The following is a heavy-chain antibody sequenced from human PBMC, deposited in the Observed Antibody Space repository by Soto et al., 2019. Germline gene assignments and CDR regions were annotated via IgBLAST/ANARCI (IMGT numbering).Heavy chain of an antibody. CDR3: ARDSGSFLGSAMDV. D-gene: IGHD1-26*01. J-gene: IGHJ6*02. CDR1: GYTFTSYY. Sequence: QGQLVQSGAEVKKPGASVKLSCKASGYTFTSYYLHWVRQAPGHGLEWMGLINPKYGTTVKAQKCHDRVTMTKDTSKSTVYMDLSSLRSDDTAVYYCARDSGSFLGSAMDVWGQGTTVTVSS. CDR2: INPKYGTT. V-gene: IGHV1-46*01.